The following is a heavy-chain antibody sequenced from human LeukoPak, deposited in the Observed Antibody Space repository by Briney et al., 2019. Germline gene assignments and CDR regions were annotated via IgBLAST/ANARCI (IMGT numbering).Heavy chain of an antibody. J-gene: IGHJ5*02. D-gene: IGHD6-19*01. V-gene: IGHV1-2*02. CDR1: GYTFTGYY. CDR3: ARDATGWDAAGNWIDP. CDR2: INPHSGGT. Sequence: GASVKVSCKASGYTFTGYYLHWVRQAPGQGLEWMGWINPHSGGTNYAQKFRGRITMTRDTSINTAHMELSRLTSDDTAVYYCARDATGWDAAGNWIDPWGQGTLVTVSS.